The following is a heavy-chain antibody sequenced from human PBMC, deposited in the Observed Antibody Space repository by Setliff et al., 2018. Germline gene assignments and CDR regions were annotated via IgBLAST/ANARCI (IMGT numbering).Heavy chain of an antibody. CDR3: ARKMRMSGRGHWYVDV. V-gene: IGHV4-31*03. Sequence: SETLSLTCTASDGSIRSGDHYWNWIRQHPGKGLEWLGSIWKSVSKFYNPSLTSRITMSVDTSRNLFSMELDSVTAADTAIYYCARKMRMSGRGHWYVDVWGRGTLVTVSS. CDR2: IWKSVSK. J-gene: IGHJ2*01. CDR1: DGSIRSGDHY.